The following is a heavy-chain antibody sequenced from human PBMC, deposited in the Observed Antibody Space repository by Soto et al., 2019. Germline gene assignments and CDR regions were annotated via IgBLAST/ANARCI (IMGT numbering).Heavy chain of an antibody. CDR3: AREIGYCSGGSCRQNWFDP. Sequence: ETLSLTCTGSGGSISSYYWSWIRQPPGKGLEWIGYIYYSGSTNYNPSLKSRVTISVDTSKNQFSLKLSSVTAADTAVYYCAREIGYCSGGSCRQNWFDPWGQGTLVTVSS. V-gene: IGHV4-59*01. CDR2: IYYSGST. D-gene: IGHD2-15*01. J-gene: IGHJ5*02. CDR1: GGSISSYY.